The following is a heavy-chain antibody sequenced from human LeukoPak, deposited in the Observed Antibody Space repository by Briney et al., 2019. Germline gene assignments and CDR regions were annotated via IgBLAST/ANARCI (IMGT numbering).Heavy chain of an antibody. J-gene: IGHJ5*02. CDR2: NYYSGCP. Sequence: SDTLSLLCTVWGDPLSRYYWIGIRQPPGKGLVWIGYNYYSGCPNFHTSLKSRVTQSEDQSHNHISLKLSPVTAADTAVYYWGRHGGGMVRGVSIPRFDPWVQGTLVTVSS. V-gene: IGHV4-59*08. CDR3: GRHGGGMVRGVSIPRFDP. D-gene: IGHD3-10*01. CDR1: GDPLSRYY.